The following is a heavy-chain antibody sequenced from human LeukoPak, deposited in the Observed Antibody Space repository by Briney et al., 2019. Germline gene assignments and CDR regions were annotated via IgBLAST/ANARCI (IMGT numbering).Heavy chain of an antibody. CDR1: GYTFTSYA. Sequence: ASVKVSCKASGYTFTSYAMHWVRQAPGQWLEWMGWINAGNGNTKYSQKFQGRVTITRDTSASTAYMELSSLRSEDTAVCYCAARDGYNSVDYWGQGTLVTVSS. D-gene: IGHD5-24*01. CDR2: INAGNGNT. J-gene: IGHJ4*02. CDR3: AARDGYNSVDY. V-gene: IGHV1-3*01.